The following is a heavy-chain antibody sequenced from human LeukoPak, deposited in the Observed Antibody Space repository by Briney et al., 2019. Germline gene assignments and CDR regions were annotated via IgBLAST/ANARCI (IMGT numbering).Heavy chain of an antibody. D-gene: IGHD1-26*01. V-gene: IGHV4-4*02. CDR3: SRESGAFCPFGY. Sequence: SETLSLTCGVSGGSTSSTNWWSWFRQPPGQGLEWIGEVSLTGETNYNPSLNGRVTMSLDGSRNQLSLTLTSVTAADTAIYYCSRESGAFCPFGYWGQGTLVIVPP. CDR1: GGSTSSTNW. J-gene: IGHJ4*02. CDR2: VSLTGET.